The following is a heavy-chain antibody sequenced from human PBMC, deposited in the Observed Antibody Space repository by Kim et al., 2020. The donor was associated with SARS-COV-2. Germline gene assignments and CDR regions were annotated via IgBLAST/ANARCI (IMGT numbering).Heavy chain of an antibody. J-gene: IGHJ4*02. V-gene: IGHV3-23*01. Sequence: AGWMKGRFTIARDSSRNTLYLQRNSMRAEDTAVYYCAIVASKLRFLNFEYWGQGTLVTVSP. CDR3: AIVASKLRFLNFEY. D-gene: IGHD3-3*01.